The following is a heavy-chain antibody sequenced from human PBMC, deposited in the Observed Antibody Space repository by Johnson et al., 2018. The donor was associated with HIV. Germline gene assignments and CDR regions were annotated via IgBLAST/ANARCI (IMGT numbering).Heavy chain of an antibody. CDR1: GFTVSRNY. CDR3: AGDDILTGYYDVLDI. V-gene: IGHV3-53*01. Sequence: VQLVDSGGGLIQPGGSMRLSCAVFGFTVSRNYMSWVRQAPGKGMEWVSVIHSGGSTYYADSVKGRFTISRDNSKNTLYFQMNSLSAEDTAVYYCAGDDILTGYYDVLDIWGQGTMVTVSS. J-gene: IGHJ3*02. CDR2: IHSGGST. D-gene: IGHD3-9*01.